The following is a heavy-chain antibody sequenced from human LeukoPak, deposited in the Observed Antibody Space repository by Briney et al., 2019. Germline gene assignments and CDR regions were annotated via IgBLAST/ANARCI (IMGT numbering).Heavy chain of an antibody. CDR3: ASGHFPFEY. CDR1: GGSVSTYY. J-gene: IGHJ4*02. V-gene: IGHV4-59*02. D-gene: IGHD2/OR15-2a*01. Sequence: PSETLSLTCTVSGGSVSTYYCSWIRQAPPQGLDFIGYFYYNCITNYNPTFMSRATIYAATSKNHFSLKLSSVTAADTAVYYCASGHFPFEYWGQGTLVTVS. CDR2: FYYNCIT.